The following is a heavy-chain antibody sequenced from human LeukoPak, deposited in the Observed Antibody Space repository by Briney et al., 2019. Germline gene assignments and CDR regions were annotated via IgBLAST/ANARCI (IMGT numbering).Heavy chain of an antibody. Sequence: GGSLRLSCAASGFTFSYYAMHWVRQAPGKGLEWVALIRYDGGYTDYVDSVKGRFTISRDNSKSTLYLQMNSLSTEDTAMYYCAKDQGYYDTSGYYFDHWGQGTLVTVSS. V-gene: IGHV3-30*02. CDR2: IRYDGGYT. CDR1: GFTFSYYA. CDR3: AKDQGYYDTSGYYFDH. J-gene: IGHJ4*02. D-gene: IGHD3-22*01.